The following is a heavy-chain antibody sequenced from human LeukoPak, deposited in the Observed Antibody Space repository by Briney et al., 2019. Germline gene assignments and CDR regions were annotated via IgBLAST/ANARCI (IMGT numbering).Heavy chain of an antibody. V-gene: IGHV3-23*01. D-gene: IGHD2-2*01. J-gene: IGHJ5*02. Sequence: PGGSLRLSCAASGFTFSSYAMSWVRQAPGRRLEWVSVIFGSGDSTYYADSVKGRFTISRDNSNNTLFLQMNSLRADDTAVYYCAKDLFYSPSWSNNWFDPWGQGTLVTVSS. CDR2: IFGSGDST. CDR3: AKDLFYSPSWSNNWFDP. CDR1: GFTFSSYA.